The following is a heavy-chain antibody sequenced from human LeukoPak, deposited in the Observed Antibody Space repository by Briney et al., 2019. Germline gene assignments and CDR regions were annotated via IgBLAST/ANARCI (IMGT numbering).Heavy chain of an antibody. V-gene: IGHV3-7*04. J-gene: IGHJ3*02. Sequence: GGSQRLSCVASGFTFSSYWMTWVRQAPGKGLEWVANIRQDGSEKYYVDYVKGRFTISRDNAKNSLYLQMNSLRAEDTAVYHCARISLDAFDIWGQGTMVTVSS. CDR1: GFTFSSYW. CDR2: IRQDGSEK. CDR3: ARISLDAFDI.